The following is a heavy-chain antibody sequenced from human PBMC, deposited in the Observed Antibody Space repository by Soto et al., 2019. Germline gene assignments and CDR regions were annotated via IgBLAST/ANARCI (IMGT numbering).Heavy chain of an antibody. D-gene: IGHD6-6*01. CDR2: ISWNSGSI. J-gene: IGHJ4*02. V-gene: IGHV3-9*01. CDR3: AKYSSSSGADY. Sequence: EVQLEESGGGLVQPGRSLRLSCAASGFTFDDYAMHWVRQAPGKGLEWVSGISWNSGSIGYADSVKGRFTISRDNAKNSLYLQMNSLRAEDTALYYCAKYSSSSGADYWGQGTLVTVSS. CDR1: GFTFDDYA.